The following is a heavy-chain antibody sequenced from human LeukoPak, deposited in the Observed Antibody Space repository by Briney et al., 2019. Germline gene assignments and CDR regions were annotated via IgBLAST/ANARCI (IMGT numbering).Heavy chain of an antibody. V-gene: IGHV4-59*01. J-gene: IGHJ6*02. CDR2: IYYSGST. Sequence: SETLSLTCTVSGGSISSYYWSWLRQPPGKGLEWIEYIYYSGSTNYNPSLKSRVTISVDTSKNQFSLKLSSVTAADTAVYYCARGGYYGSAPTEDYYGMDVWGQGTKVTVSS. CDR1: GGSISSYY. D-gene: IGHD3-10*01. CDR3: ARGGYYGSAPTEDYYGMDV.